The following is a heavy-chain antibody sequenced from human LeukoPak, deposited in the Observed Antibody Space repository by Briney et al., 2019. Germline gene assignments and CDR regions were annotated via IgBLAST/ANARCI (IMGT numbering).Heavy chain of an antibody. CDR1: GGSISSTSYY. V-gene: IGHV4-39*01. J-gene: IGHJ4*02. CDR3: ARTNGAKYIFDS. Sequence: SETLSLTCTVSGGSISSTSYYWGWIRQPPGKGLEWIGNIYYSGNTYYNPSLKSRVTISVDTSKNQFSLNLSSVTAADTAVYYCARTNGAKYIFDSWGQGTLVTVSS. CDR2: IYYSGNT. D-gene: IGHD4/OR15-4a*01.